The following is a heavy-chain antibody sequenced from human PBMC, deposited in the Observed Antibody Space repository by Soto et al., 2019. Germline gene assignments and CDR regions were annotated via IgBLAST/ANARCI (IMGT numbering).Heavy chain of an antibody. CDR3: ARDWEVWCGGDCPSYGWDY. D-gene: IGHD2-21*02. CDR1: GGTFSSYA. CDR2: IIPIFGTA. Sequence: QVQLVQSGAEVKKPGSSVKVSCKASGGTFSSYAISWVRQAPGQGLEWMGGIIPIFGTANYAQKFQGRVTITADESXSXAXXELSSLRSEDTAVYYCARDWEVWCGGDCPSYGWDYWGQGTLVTVSS. J-gene: IGHJ4*02. V-gene: IGHV1-69*12.